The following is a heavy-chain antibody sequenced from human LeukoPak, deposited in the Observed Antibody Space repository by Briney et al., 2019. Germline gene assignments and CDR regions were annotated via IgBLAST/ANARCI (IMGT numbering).Heavy chain of an antibody. D-gene: IGHD3-16*01. CDR1: GGSISSGSYY. J-gene: IGHJ4*02. V-gene: IGHV4-61*02. CDR2: IYTSGST. Sequence: SQTLSLTCTVSGGSISSGSYYWSWIRQPAGKGLEWIGRIYTSGSTNYNPSLKSRVTISVDTSKNQFSPKLSSVTAADTAVYYCARGYPAGGIDYWGQGTLVTVSS. CDR3: ARGYPAGGIDY.